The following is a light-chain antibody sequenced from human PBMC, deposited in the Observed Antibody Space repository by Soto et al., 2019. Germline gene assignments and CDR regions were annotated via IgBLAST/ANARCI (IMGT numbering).Light chain of an antibody. CDR1: SSDVGGYNY. J-gene: IGLJ1*01. CDR3: SSYTSSSTLHYV. CDR2: DVS. V-gene: IGLV2-14*01. Sequence: QSALTQPASVSGSPGQSITISCTGTSSDVGGYNYVSWYQQHPGKAPKLMIYDVSKRPSGVSNRFSGSKSGNTASLTISGLQAEDEADYYCSSYTSSSTLHYVFGTGTKVTVL.